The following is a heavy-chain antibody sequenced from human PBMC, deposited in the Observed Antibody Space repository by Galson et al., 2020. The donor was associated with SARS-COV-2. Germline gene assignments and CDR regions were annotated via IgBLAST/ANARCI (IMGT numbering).Heavy chain of an antibody. V-gene: IGHV1-18*04. Sequence: ASVKVSCKASGYPFTRYGISWVRPAPGQGLEWMGWISAYNGNTNYAEKLQGRVTMTTDTSTSTAYMELRSLRSDDTAVYYCAKVDDFWTGYYTGFDYWGQGTLVTVSS. CDR2: ISAYNGNT. J-gene: IGHJ4*02. CDR1: GYPFTRYG. CDR3: AKVDDFWTGYYTGFDY. D-gene: IGHD3-3*01.